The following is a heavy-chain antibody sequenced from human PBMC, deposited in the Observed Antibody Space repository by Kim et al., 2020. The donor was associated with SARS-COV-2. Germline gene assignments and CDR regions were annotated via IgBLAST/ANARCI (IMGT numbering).Heavy chain of an antibody. V-gene: IGHV4-39*01. CDR3: AGRLGREVERYYFDF. Sequence: SETLSLTCTVSGGSVTSSSYYWGWIRRPPGKGLEWIGSTHYSGSTYSNLSLKSRVTISVDTSKKQFSLNLSSVTAADTAVYYCAGRLGREVERYYFDFWG. CDR1: GGSVTSSSYY. D-gene: IGHD1-1*01. J-gene: IGHJ4*01. CDR2: THYSGST.